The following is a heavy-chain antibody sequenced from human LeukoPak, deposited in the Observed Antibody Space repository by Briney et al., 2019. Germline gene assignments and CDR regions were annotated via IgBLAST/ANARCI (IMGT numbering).Heavy chain of an antibody. Sequence: SETLSLTCAVYGGSFSGYYWSWIRQPPGKGLERIGEINHSGSTNYNPSLKSRVTISVDTSKNQFSLKLSSVTAADTAVYYCARASRGMAARTHFDYWGQGTLVTVSS. V-gene: IGHV4-34*01. J-gene: IGHJ4*02. CDR3: ARASRGMAARTHFDY. CDR2: INHSGST. CDR1: GGSFSGYY. D-gene: IGHD6-6*01.